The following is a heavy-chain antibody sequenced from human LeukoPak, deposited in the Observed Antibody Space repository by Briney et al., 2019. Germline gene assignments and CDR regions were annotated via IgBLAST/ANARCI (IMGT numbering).Heavy chain of an antibody. D-gene: IGHD3-22*01. J-gene: IGHJ4*02. CDR2: FSYRGTS. CDR1: GGSISSLY. V-gene: IGHV4-59*11. CDR3: ARGGDYYDGSGYYGPFDY. Sequence: PSETLSLTCTVSGGSISSLYWSWIRQSPGKGLGWIASFSYRGTSNFNPSLESRVTISIDTSKSQFSLRLNSVTSADTAVYYCARGGDYYDGSGYYGPFDYWGLGTLVTVSS.